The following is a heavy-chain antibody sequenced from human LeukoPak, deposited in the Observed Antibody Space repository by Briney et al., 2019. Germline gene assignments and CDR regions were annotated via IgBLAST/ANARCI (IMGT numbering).Heavy chain of an antibody. CDR3: ARATGDYGSGSYYFYYYYYMDV. CDR2: IYYSGST. D-gene: IGHD3-10*01. CDR1: GGSISSNSYY. J-gene: IGHJ6*03. Sequence: PSETLSLTCTVSGGSISSNSYYWGWIRQPPGKGLEWIGSIYYSGSTYYNPSLKSRVTISVDTSKNQFSLKLSSVTAADTAVYYCARATGDYGSGSYYFYYYYYMDVWGKGTTVTISS. V-gene: IGHV4-39*07.